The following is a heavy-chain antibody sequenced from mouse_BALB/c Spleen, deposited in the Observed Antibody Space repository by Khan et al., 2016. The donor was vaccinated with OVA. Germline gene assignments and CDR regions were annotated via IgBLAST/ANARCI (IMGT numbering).Heavy chain of an antibody. Sequence: VQLQQSGAELVKPGASVKLSCSASGFNIKDTYIHWMKQRPEQGLEWIGRIDPPNDDSKYGPKFQAKAPLTADTSSNTAYLQLSSLPSEDTAVYYCATRYGNPFAFWGQGTLVSVSA. J-gene: IGHJ3*01. CDR3: ATRYGNPFAF. D-gene: IGHD2-1*01. CDR2: IDPPNDDS. V-gene: IGHV14-3*02. CDR1: GFNIKDTY.